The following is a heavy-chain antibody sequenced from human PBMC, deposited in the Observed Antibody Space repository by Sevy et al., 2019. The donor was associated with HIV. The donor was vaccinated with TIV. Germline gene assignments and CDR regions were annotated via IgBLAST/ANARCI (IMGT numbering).Heavy chain of an antibody. CDR2: ISYDGTYK. CDR1: GFSFSHYA. Sequence: GGSLRLSCAVSGFSFSHYAFHWVRQAPGKGLEWVSRISYDGTYKYYADSVKCRFTISRDNSKNTLYLQMNSLRGNDTAVYYCARVAVSYCTNDCYHRFDYWGPGALVTVSS. CDR3: ARVAVSYCTNDCYHRFDY. D-gene: IGHD2-8*01. J-gene: IGHJ4*02. V-gene: IGHV3-30-3*01.